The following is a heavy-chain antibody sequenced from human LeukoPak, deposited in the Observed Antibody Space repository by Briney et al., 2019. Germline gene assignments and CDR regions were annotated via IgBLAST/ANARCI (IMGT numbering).Heavy chain of an antibody. CDR2: IYYSGST. D-gene: IGHD1-1*01. Sequence: SQTLSLTCTVSGGSISSGGYYWSWIRQHPGKGLERIGYIYYSGSTYYHPSLKSRVTISVDTSKNQFSLKLSSVTAADTALYYCARDLELERNRWNYFESWGQGTLVTVSS. CDR3: ARDLELERNRWNYFES. CDR1: GGSISSGGYY. J-gene: IGHJ4*02. V-gene: IGHV4-31*03.